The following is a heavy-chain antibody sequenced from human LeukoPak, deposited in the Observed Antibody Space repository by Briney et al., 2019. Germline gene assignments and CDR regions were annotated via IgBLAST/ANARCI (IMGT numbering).Heavy chain of an antibody. CDR3: PRQGGVVLAASLIYCFHS. V-gene: IGHV4-39*01. Sequence: SETLSLTCTVSGGSISSSSYYWGWIRQPPGKGLEWIGSIYYSGSTYYNPSLKSRVTISVDTSKNQFSLKLSSVTAADTAVYYWPRQGGVVLAASLIYCFHSWGQRTLVTVSS. D-gene: IGHD2-15*01. CDR2: IYYSGST. J-gene: IGHJ5*01. CDR1: GGSISSSSYY.